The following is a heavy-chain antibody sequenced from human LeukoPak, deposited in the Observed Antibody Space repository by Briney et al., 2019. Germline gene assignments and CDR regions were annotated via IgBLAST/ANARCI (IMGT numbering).Heavy chain of an antibody. CDR3: ARDLDCTGGSCYYVDV. CDR2: IYTSGST. V-gene: IGHV4-4*07. D-gene: IGHD2-8*02. CDR1: GDSISYYH. Sequence: SETLSLTCSVSGDSISYYHWAWIRQPAGRALEWIGRIYTSGSTHYNPSVRGRASISIDTSENHFSLTLAPVTAADTAVYYCARDLDCTGGSCYYVDVWGKGTTVTVSS. J-gene: IGHJ6*03.